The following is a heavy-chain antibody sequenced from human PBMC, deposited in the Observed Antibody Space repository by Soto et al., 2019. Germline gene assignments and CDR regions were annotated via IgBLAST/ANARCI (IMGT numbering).Heavy chain of an antibody. Sequence: QVQLVESGGGVVQPGRSLRLSCAASGFTFSSYGMHWVRQAPGKGLEWVAVISYDGSNKYYADSVKGRFTISRDNSKNTLYLQMNSLRAEDTAVYYCAKPNTAMATLYYYGMDVWGQGTTVTVSS. J-gene: IGHJ6*02. CDR2: ISYDGSNK. V-gene: IGHV3-30*18. D-gene: IGHD5-18*01. CDR1: GFTFSSYG. CDR3: AKPNTAMATLYYYGMDV.